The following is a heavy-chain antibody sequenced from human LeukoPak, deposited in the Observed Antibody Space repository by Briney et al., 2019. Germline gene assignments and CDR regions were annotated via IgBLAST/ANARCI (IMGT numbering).Heavy chain of an antibody. D-gene: IGHD6-19*01. V-gene: IGHV4-39*07. CDR2: IYYSGST. J-gene: IGHJ5*02. CDR3: ARGRRIAVAGTMGWFDP. CDR1: GGSISSSSYY. Sequence: SETLSLTCTVSGGSISSSSYYWGWIRQPPGKGLEWIGSIYYSGSTYYNPSLKSRVTISVDTSKNQFSLKLSSVTAADTAVYYCARGRRIAVAGTMGWFDPWGQGTLVTVSS.